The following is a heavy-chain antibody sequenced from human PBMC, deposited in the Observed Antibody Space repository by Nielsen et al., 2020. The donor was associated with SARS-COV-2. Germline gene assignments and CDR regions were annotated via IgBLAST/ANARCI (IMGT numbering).Heavy chain of an antibody. J-gene: IGHJ4*02. D-gene: IGHD6-19*01. Sequence: GGSLRLSCAASGFSFNNYGMHWVRQAPGKGLEWVAYISYEGSKQYYADSVQGRFTISRDFSKSTLYLQMNSLRAEDTAMYYCARGNSSGWSYYFDYWGQGTLVTVSS. V-gene: IGHV3-30*03. CDR2: ISYEGSKQ. CDR1: GFSFNNYG. CDR3: ARGNSSGWSYYFDY.